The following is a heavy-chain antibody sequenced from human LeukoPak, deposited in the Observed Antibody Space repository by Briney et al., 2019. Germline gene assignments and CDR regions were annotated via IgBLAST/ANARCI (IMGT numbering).Heavy chain of an antibody. CDR1: GFTFSSYA. V-gene: IGHV3-23*01. Sequence: PGGSLRLSCAASGFTFSSYAMSWVRQAPGKGLEWVSAISGSGGSTYYADSVKGRFTISRDNAKNSLYLQMNSPRAEDTAVYYCARDHNYYDSSGYYYWGQGTLVTVSS. CDR3: ARDHNYYDSSGYYY. CDR2: ISGSGGST. J-gene: IGHJ4*02. D-gene: IGHD3-22*01.